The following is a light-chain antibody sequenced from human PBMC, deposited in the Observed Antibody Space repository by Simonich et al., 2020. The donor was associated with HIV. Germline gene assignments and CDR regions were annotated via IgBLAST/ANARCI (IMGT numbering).Light chain of an antibody. J-gene: IGKJ4*01. CDR3: QQYNNWPLT. CDR2: DAS. Sequence: EIVLTQSPGTLSLSPGERATLSCRASQSVSSNLAWYQQKPGQDPRLLIYDASTRATGIPARFIGSGSGTEFTLTISSLQSEDFAVYYCQQYNNWPLTFGGGTKVEIK. CDR1: QSVSSN. V-gene: IGKV3D-15*01.